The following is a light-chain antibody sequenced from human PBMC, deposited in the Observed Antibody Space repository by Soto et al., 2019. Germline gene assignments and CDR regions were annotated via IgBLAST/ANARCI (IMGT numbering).Light chain of an antibody. J-gene: IGKJ2*01. CDR1: QTVRNW. CDR2: KAS. Sequence: DIQMTQSPSTLSASVGDRAIITCRASQTVRNWLAWFQQKPGEAPKLLIYKASRLETGVPSRFSGSGYGTDFTLTISNLVPGDSATYFCQQCDASPLTFGQGTKLEIK. V-gene: IGKV1-5*03. CDR3: QQCDASPLT.